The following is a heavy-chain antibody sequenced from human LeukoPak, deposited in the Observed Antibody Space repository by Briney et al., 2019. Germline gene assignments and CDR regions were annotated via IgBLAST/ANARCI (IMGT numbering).Heavy chain of an antibody. Sequence: GGSLRLSCAASGFTFSSYAMSWVRPAPGKGLEWVSAISGSGGSTYYADPVKGRFTISRDNSKNTLYLQMNSLRAEDTAVYYCAKEGVVVVAASPGDYWGQGTLVTVSS. CDR1: GFTFSSYA. D-gene: IGHD2-15*01. V-gene: IGHV3-23*01. J-gene: IGHJ4*02. CDR3: AKEGVVVVAASPGDY. CDR2: ISGSGGST.